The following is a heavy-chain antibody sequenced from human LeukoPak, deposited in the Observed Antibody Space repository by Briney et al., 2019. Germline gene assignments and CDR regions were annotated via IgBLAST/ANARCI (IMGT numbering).Heavy chain of an antibody. D-gene: IGHD4-17*01. CDR2: IIPIFGTA. V-gene: IGHV1-69*05. CDR3: ARSHYGDYYFNY. J-gene: IGHJ4*02. CDR1: GGTFSSYA. Sequence: SVKVSCKASGGTFSSYAISWVRQAPGQGLEWMGGIIPIFGTANYAQKFQGRVTITTDESTSTAYMELSSLRSEDTTVYYCARSHYGDYYFNYWGQGTLVTVPS.